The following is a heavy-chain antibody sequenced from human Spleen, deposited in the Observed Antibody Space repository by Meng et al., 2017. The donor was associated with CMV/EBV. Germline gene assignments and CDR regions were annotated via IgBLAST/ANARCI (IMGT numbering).Heavy chain of an antibody. CDR1: GGSFSGYY. CDR3: ARAPRALLWFGETGYYFDY. J-gene: IGHJ4*02. Sequence: QVQLQQWGAGLLKPSETLSLTCAVYGGSFSGYYWSWIRQPPGKGLEWIGEINHSGSTNYNPSLKSRVTISVDTSKNQFSLKLSSVTAADTAVYYCARAPRALLWFGETGYYFDYWGQGTLVTVSS. CDR2: INHSGST. D-gene: IGHD3-10*01. V-gene: IGHV4-34*01.